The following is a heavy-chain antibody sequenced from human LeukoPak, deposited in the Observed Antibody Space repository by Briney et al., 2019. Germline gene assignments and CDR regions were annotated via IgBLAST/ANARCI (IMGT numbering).Heavy chain of an antibody. D-gene: IGHD7-27*01. V-gene: IGHV4-38-2*01. J-gene: IGHJ4*02. CDR3: ARLWGSGYYFDS. CDR2: IWHSGTT. Sequence: SETLSLTCVVSGYSISSGYYWGWIRQPPGKGLEWIGSIWHSGTTYYNPSLKGRVTISVDTSNNQFSLKLSSVTAADTAVFYCARLWGSGYYFDSWGQGTLVTVSS. CDR1: GYSISSGYY.